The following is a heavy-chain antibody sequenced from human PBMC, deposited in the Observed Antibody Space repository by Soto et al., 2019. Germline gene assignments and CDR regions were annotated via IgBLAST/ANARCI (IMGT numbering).Heavy chain of an antibody. CDR1: GESFSGQY. CDR2: INRSGRA. D-gene: IGHD2-8*02. CDR3: ARDKITGLFDY. J-gene: IGHJ4*02. Sequence: PSETLSLTCAVYGESFSGQYWSWIRQPPGEGLEWIGEINRSGRANYNPSLKSRVTISVDTSKNQFSLKLTSVTAADTAVYYCARDKITGLFDYWGQGTLVTVSS. V-gene: IGHV4-34*01.